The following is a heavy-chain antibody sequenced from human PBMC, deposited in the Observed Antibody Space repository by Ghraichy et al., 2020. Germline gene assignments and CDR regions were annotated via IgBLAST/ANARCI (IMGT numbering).Heavy chain of an antibody. Sequence: GGSLRLTCAASGFTFNIYSMNWVRQAPGKGLEWVSSISSSSSYIYYADSVKGRFTISRDNAKNSLYLQMNSLRAEDTAVYYCARGYYSSSSNWFDPWGQGTLVTVSS. V-gene: IGHV3-21*01. CDR3: ARGYYSSSSNWFDP. CDR1: GFTFNIYS. D-gene: IGHD6-13*01. J-gene: IGHJ5*02. CDR2: ISSSSSYI.